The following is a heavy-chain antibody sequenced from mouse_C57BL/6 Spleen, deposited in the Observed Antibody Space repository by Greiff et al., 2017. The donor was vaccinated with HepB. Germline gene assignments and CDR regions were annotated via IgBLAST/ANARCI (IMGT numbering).Heavy chain of an antibody. CDR3: ARKKAAQGAWFAY. V-gene: IGHV1-81*01. D-gene: IGHD3-2*02. CDR2: IYPRSGNT. CDR1: GYTFTSYG. Sequence: VQVVESGAELARPGASVKLSCKASGYTFTSYGISWVKQRTGQGLEWIGEIYPRSGNTYYNEKFKGKATLTADKSSSTAYMELRSLTSEDSAVYFCARKKAAQGAWFAYWGQGTLVTVSA. J-gene: IGHJ3*01.